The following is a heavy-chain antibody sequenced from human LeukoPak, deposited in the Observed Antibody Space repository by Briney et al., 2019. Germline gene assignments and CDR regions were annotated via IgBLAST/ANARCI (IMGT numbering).Heavy chain of an antibody. V-gene: IGHV4-59*01. CDR3: ARVAGDNSLDY. CDR1: GGSISSSY. CDR2: IYYSGST. D-gene: IGHD3-16*01. Sequence: PSETLSLTCTVSGGSISSSYWSWIRQPPGKGLEWIGYIYYSGSTSYNPSLKSRVTISVDTSKNQFSLKLSSVTAADTAVYYCARVAGDNSLDYWGQGTLVTVSS. J-gene: IGHJ4*02.